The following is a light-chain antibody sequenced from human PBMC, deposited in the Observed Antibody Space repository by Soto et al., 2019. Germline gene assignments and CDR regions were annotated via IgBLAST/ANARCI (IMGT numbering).Light chain of an antibody. J-gene: IGLJ1*01. V-gene: IGLV1-40*01. CDR1: SSNIGAGYD. CDR3: QSFDSSLSGSGV. CDR2: GNS. Sequence: QAVVTQPPSVSGAPGQRVTISCTGSSSNIGAGYDVHWYQQLPGTAPKLLIYGNSNRPSGVPDRFSGSKSGTSASLAITGLQAEDEADYHCQSFDSSLSGSGVFGTGIKLTVL.